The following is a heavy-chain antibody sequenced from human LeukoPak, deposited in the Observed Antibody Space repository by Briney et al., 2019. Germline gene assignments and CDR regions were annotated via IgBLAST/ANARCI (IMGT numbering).Heavy chain of an antibody. CDR3: VRAIGSNTL. V-gene: IGHV3-7*01. CDR2: INQDGSEK. J-gene: IGHJ4*02. CDR1: GFTFTTYW. D-gene: IGHD4-23*01. Sequence: PGGSLRLSCAASGFTFTTYWMSWVRQAPGKVLEWVANINQDGSEKYYVDSVKGRFTISRDNAKNSLYLQMNSLRAEDTAAYFCVRAIGSNTLWGQGTLVTVSS.